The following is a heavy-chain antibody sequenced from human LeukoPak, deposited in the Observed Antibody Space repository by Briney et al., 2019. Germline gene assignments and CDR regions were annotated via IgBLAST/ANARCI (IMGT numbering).Heavy chain of an antibody. J-gene: IGHJ4*02. Sequence: ASVKVSCKASGYTFTDYYIHWVRQAPGQGLEWMGWINPNSGGTNYAQKFQGRVTITRDTSASTAYMELSSLRSEDTAVYYCARDLRFGELFFDYWGQGTLVTVSS. CDR1: GYTFTDYY. D-gene: IGHD3-10*01. V-gene: IGHV1-2*02. CDR3: ARDLRFGELFFDY. CDR2: INPNSGGT.